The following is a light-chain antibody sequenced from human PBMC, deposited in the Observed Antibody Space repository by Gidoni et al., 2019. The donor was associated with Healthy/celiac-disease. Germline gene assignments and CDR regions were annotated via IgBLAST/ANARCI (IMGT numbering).Light chain of an antibody. J-gene: IGLJ3*02. CDR3: AAWDDSLSGWV. CDR1: SSHIGSNY. V-gene: IGLV1-47*01. CDR2: RNN. Sequence: QSVLTQPPSASGTPGQGVTISCSGSSSHIGSNYVYWYQQLPGTAPKLLIYRNNQRPSGVPDRCSGSKSGTSASLAISGRRSEDEAEYYCAAWDDSLSGWVFGGGTKLTVL.